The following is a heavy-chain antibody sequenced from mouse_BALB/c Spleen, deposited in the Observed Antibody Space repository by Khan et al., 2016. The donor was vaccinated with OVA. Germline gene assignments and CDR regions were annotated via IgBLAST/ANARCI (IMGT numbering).Heavy chain of an antibody. CDR2: IGPGSSNT. Sequence: DLVKPGASVKLSCKASGYTFTSYWINWIKQRPGQGLEWIGRIGPGSSNTYYNEMFKGKATLTVDPSSSTAYIQLSSLSSEDSAVYFCARENYYGRSCNAMDYRGQGTSVTVSS. D-gene: IGHD1-1*01. CDR3: ARENYYGRSCNAMDY. V-gene: IGHV1S41*01. J-gene: IGHJ4*01. CDR1: GYTFTSYW.